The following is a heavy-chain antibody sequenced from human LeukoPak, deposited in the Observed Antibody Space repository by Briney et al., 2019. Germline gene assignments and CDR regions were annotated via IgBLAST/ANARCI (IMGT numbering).Heavy chain of an antibody. CDR2: IKQDGSEK. CDR3: AREGYSYLVYYFDY. CDR1: GFTFSTYS. V-gene: IGHV3-7*01. D-gene: IGHD5-18*01. Sequence: GGSLRLSCAASGFTFSTYSMNWVRQAPGKGLEWVANIKQDGSEKYYVDSVKGRFTISRDNAKNSLYLQMNSLRAEDTAVYYCAREGYSYLVYYFDYWGQGTLVTVSS. J-gene: IGHJ4*02.